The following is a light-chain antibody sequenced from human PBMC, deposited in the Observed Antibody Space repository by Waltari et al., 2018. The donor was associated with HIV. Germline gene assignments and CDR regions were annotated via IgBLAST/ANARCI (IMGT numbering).Light chain of an antibody. CDR1: ALPTQY. Sequence: SYELTQPPSVSVSQGQTARITCPGDALPTQYVNWYKQKPGQAPVLVIYKDSERPVGSPERFSGSSSGTTVTLTISGVQAEDGADYFCQSADSSGTFVVFGGGTKLTVL. CDR2: KDS. J-gene: IGLJ2*01. CDR3: QSADSSGTFVV. V-gene: IGLV3-25*03.